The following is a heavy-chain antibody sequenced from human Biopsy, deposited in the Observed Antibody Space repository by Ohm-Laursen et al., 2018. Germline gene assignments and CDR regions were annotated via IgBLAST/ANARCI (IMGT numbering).Heavy chain of an antibody. CDR1: GGSISNNNYY. CDR3: ARDYDTSGYYYVS. Sequence: GTLSLTWTVSGGSISNNNYYWGWIRQPPGKRLEWIGSIFYRGSTHYKPSLKSRVNISVDTSKNQFSLKLNSVTAADTAVYYCARDYDTSGYYYVSWGQGTLVTVSS. CDR2: IFYRGST. D-gene: IGHD3-22*01. J-gene: IGHJ5*02. V-gene: IGHV4-39*01.